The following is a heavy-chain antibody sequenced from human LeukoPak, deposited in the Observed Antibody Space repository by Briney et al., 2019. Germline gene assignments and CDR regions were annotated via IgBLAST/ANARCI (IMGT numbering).Heavy chain of an antibody. V-gene: IGHV3-7*04. CDR1: GFTFSSYW. D-gene: IGHD1-26*01. CDR3: ARARGSYGRNWFDP. CDR2: IKQDGSEK. Sequence: PGGSLRLSCAASGFTFSSYWMSWVRQAPGKGLEWVANIKQDGSEKYYVDSVKGRFTISRDNAKNSLYLQMISLKAEDTAVYYCARARGSYGRNWFDPWGQGTLVTVSS. J-gene: IGHJ5*02.